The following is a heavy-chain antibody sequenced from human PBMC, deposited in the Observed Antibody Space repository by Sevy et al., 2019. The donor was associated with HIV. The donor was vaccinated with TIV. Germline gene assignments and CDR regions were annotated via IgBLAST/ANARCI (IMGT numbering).Heavy chain of an antibody. CDR1: GFTFSSYA. J-gene: IGHJ4*02. Sequence: GGSRRLSCAASGFTFSSYAMSWVRQAPGKGLEWVSAISGSGGSTYYADSGKGRFTISRDNSKNTLYLQMDSLRAEDTAVYYCAKDLNPMTNFDYWGQGTLVPSPQ. D-gene: IGHD4-17*01. CDR3: AKDLNPMTNFDY. CDR2: ISGSGGST. V-gene: IGHV3-23*01.